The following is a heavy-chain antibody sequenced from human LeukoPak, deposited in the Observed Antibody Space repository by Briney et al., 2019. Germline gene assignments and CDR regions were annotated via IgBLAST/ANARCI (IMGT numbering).Heavy chain of an antibody. CDR3: ARGYYDFWSGYYTHFDY. CDR1: GGTFSSYA. D-gene: IGHD3-3*01. V-gene: IGHV1-69*04. CDR2: IIPILGIA. J-gene: IGHJ4*02. Sequence: GASVKVSCKASGGTFSSYAIRWVRQAPGQGLEWMGRIIPILGIANYAQKFQGRVTITADKSTSTAYMELSSLRSEDTAVYYCARGYYDFWSGYYTHFDYWGQGTLVTVSS.